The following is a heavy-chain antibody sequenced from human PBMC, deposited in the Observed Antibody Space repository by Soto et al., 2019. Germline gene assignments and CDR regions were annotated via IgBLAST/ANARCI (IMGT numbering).Heavy chain of an antibody. CDR1: GFTFRSYA. J-gene: IGHJ6*02. D-gene: IGHD2-15*01. CDR3: AKELYCSGGSCYIRNYYYYYGMDV. CDR2: ISYDGSNK. Sequence: GGSLRLSCTASGFTFRSYALHWVRQAPDKGLEWVTVISYDGSNKYYADSVKGRFTISRDNSKNTLYLQMNSLRAEDTAVYYCAKELYCSGGSCYIRNYYYYYGMDVWGQGTTVTVSS. V-gene: IGHV3-30*04.